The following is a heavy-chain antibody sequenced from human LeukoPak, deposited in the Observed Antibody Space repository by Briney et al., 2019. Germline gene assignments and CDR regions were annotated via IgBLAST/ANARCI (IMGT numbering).Heavy chain of an antibody. D-gene: IGHD3-10*01. J-gene: IGHJ4*02. CDR3: AHSSSTYYYGSGSDMFDY. CDR1: GFTFSSYA. Sequence: GGSLRLSCAASGFTFSSYAMSWVRQAPGKGLEWVSAISGSGGSTYYADSVKGRFTISRDNSKNTLYLQMNSLRAEDTATYYCAHSSSTYYYGSGSDMFDYWGQGTLVTVSS. CDR2: ISGSGGST. V-gene: IGHV3-23*01.